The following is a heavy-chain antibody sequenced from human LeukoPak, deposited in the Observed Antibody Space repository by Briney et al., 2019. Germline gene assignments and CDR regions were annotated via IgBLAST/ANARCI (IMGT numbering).Heavy chain of an antibody. J-gene: IGHJ4*02. V-gene: IGHV4-4*07. Sequence: RIYTSGTTNYNPSLKSRVTMSVDTSKNQFSLKLSSVTAADTAVYYCARSGYSYGYYFDYWGQGTLVTVSS. CDR3: ARSGYSYGYYFDY. D-gene: IGHD5-18*01. CDR2: IYTSGTT.